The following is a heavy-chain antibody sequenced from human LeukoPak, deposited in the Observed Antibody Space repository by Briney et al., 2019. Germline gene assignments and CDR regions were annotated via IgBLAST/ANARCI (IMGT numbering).Heavy chain of an antibody. V-gene: IGHV3-30*02. J-gene: IGHJ4*02. CDR2: IRYDGSNR. CDR3: AKGGRITMLRGVQRDHYFDY. Sequence: GGSLRLSCGVSGFTFSSYGMHWVRQAPGKGLEWVAYIRYDGSNRHYADSVKGRFTISRDNSKDTLYLQMNSLRVEDTAVYYCAKGGRITMLRGVQRDHYFDYWGQGTLVTVSS. D-gene: IGHD3-10*01. CDR1: GFTFSSYG.